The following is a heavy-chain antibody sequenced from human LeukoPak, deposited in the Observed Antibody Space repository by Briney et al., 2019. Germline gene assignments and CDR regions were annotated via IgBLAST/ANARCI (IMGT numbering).Heavy chain of an antibody. D-gene: IGHD3-22*01. Sequence: SQTLSLIWAISGDSVSSNSAAWNWIRQSPSRGLEWLGRTYCRSKWYNDYAVSVKSRITINQDTSKNQFSMQLNSVTPEDTAVYSCARAPGNYYDSSGTFDYWGQGTLVTVSS. CDR1: GDSVSSNSAA. V-gene: IGHV6-1*01. CDR3: ARAPGNYYDSSGTFDY. CDR2: TYCRSKWYN. J-gene: IGHJ4*02.